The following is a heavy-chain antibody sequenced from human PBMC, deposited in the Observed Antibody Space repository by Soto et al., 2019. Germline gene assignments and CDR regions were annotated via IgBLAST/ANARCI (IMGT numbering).Heavy chain of an antibody. CDR3: ARIGVSSGHESPDFDS. CDR1: SYTFPFYV. J-gene: IGHJ4*02. Sequence: VPFSCKAYSYTFPFYVITWVRHAPGQGLEWMGLISGFNGNTNYAADLQGRVTMTTDTSTSTAYMELRGLRSDDTAVYYCARIGVSSGHESPDFDSWGQGTLVTVSS. CDR2: ISGFNGNT. V-gene: IGHV1-18*01. D-gene: IGHD3-16*01.